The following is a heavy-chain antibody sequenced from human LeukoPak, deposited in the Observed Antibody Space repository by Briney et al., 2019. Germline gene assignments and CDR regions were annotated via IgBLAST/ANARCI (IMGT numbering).Heavy chain of an antibody. CDR2: ISTTSSHI. CDR1: GFTFRTYS. CDR3: ARGTTTVQRRDTFDV. Sequence: GGSLRVSCAASGFTFRTYSMDWVRQAPGKGLEWVASISTTSSHIYYAESLKGRCTISRDNAKNSLYLQMNSLRAEDTAVYYCARGTTTVQRRDTFDVWGQGTMVTVSS. J-gene: IGHJ3*01. D-gene: IGHD4-11*01. V-gene: IGHV3-21*01.